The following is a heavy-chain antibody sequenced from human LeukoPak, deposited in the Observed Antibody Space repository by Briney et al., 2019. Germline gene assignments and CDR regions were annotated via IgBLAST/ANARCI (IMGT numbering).Heavy chain of an antibody. D-gene: IGHD6-6*01. CDR2: ITSSGSTI. Sequence: GGSLRLSCAASGFTFSSYEMNWVRQAPGKGLEWLSYITSSGSTIYYADSVKGRFTISRDNAKNSLYMQMNSLRAEDKAVYYCARSRPGNIWGQGTMVTVSS. CDR3: ARSRPGNI. V-gene: IGHV3-48*03. CDR1: GFTFSSYE. J-gene: IGHJ3*02.